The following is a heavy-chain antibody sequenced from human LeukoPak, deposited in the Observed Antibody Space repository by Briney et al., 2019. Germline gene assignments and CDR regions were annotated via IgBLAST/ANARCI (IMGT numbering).Heavy chain of an antibody. V-gene: IGHV3-30*04. CDR2: ISFDGSNK. Sequence: GGSLRLSCAASGFTFSSYAMHWVRQAPGKGLEWVALISFDGSNKYYTDSVKGRFTSSRDNSKNTLYLQMNSLRTEDTAIYYCARDRLLRGLHTSFDYWGQGTLVTVSS. D-gene: IGHD3-10*01. J-gene: IGHJ4*02. CDR3: ARDRLLRGLHTSFDY. CDR1: GFTFSSYA.